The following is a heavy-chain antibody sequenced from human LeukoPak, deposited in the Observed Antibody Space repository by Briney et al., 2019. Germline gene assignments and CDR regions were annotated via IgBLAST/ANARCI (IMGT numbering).Heavy chain of an antibody. V-gene: IGHV4-34*01. CDR1: GGSFSGYY. CDR2: INHSGST. J-gene: IGHJ4*02. Sequence: SETLSLTCAVYGGSFSGYYWSWTRQPPGKGLEWIGEINHSGSTNYNPSLKSRVTISVDTSKNQFSLKLSSVTAADTAVYYCARSLSSGWITKDYWGQGTLVTVSS. CDR3: ARSLSSGWITKDY. D-gene: IGHD6-19*01.